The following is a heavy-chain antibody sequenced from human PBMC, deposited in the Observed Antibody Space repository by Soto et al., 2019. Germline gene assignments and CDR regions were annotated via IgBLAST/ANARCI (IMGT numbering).Heavy chain of an antibody. Sequence: QITLKESGPTLVKPTQTLTLTCTFSGFSLSTSGVGVGWIRQPPGKALEWLALIYWDEYKRYSPSLKSRLTITKDPSQNQVVLTKTHMEPVDTATYYCAHAKLGYCSGGSGLVAFDIWGQGTLVTVSS. CDR1: GFSLSTSGVG. J-gene: IGHJ3*02. D-gene: IGHD2-15*01. V-gene: IGHV2-5*02. CDR2: IYWDEYK. CDR3: AHAKLGYCSGGSGLVAFDI.